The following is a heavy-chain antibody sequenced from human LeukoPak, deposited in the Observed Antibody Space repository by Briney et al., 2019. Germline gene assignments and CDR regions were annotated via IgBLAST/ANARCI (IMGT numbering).Heavy chain of an antibody. CDR3: ASGESRNYYYFDY. V-gene: IGHV4-59*01. CDR1: ADSINTYY. D-gene: IGHD3-10*01. CDR2: TYYSGST. Sequence: SETLSLTCAVSADSINTYYWSWIRQPPGKGLEWIGCTYYSGSTNYNPSLKSRVTISVDTSKNQFSLKLTSVTAADTAVYFCASGESRNYYYFDYWGHGILVTVSS. J-gene: IGHJ4*01.